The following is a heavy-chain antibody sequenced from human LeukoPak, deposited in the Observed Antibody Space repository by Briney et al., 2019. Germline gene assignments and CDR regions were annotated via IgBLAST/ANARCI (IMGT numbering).Heavy chain of an antibody. D-gene: IGHD6-19*01. CDR3: AREETEWLRAFDY. J-gene: IGHJ4*02. CDR1: GFTFSSYA. CDR2: ISYDGSNK. V-gene: IGHV3-30-3*01. Sequence: GESLRLSCAASGFTFSSYAMHCVRQAPGKGLEWVAVISYDGSNKYYADSVKGRFTISRDNSKNTLYLQMNSLRAEDTAVYYCAREETEWLRAFDYWGQGTLVTVSS.